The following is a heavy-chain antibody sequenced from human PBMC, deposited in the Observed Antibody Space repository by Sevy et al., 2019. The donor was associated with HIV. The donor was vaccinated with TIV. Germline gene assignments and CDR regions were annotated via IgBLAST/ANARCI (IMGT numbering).Heavy chain of an antibody. CDR2: ISYDGSNK. CDR3: ARTGVVVVAATPPAHFDY. CDR1: GFTFSSYA. V-gene: IGHV3-30-3*01. D-gene: IGHD2-15*01. Sequence: GGSLRLSCAASGFTFSSYAMHWVRQAPGKGLEWVAVISYDGSNKYYADSVKGRFTISRDNSKNMLYLQMNSLRAEDTAVYYCARTGVVVVAATPPAHFDYWGQGTLVTVSS. J-gene: IGHJ4*02.